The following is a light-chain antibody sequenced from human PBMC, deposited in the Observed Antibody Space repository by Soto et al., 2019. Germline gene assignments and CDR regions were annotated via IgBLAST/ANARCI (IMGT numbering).Light chain of an antibody. CDR1: RDIRKY. J-gene: IGKJ4*01. V-gene: IGKV1-33*01. CDR2: DAY. CDR3: QRNNTLVS. Sequence: DIQMTQSPSSLSASVGDRVTITCQASRDIRKYLKWYQQKPGKAPKLLIYDAYNLETGVTSRFRRKGYETDFTFTISNLQYEDNATYYCQRNNTLVSFGRETNVEI.